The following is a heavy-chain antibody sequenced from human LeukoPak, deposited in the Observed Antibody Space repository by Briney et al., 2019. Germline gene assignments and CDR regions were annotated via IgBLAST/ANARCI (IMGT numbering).Heavy chain of an antibody. V-gene: IGHV1-8*01. Sequence: ASVKVSCKASGYTFTSYDINWVRQATGQGLEWMGWMNPNSGNTGYAQKFQGRVTMTRNTSISTAYMELSSLRSEDTAVYYCARGPSRRRYCSSTSCYRVDVWGQGTTVTVSS. CDR3: ARGPSRRRYCSSTSCYRVDV. CDR1: GYTFTSYD. D-gene: IGHD2-2*01. J-gene: IGHJ6*02. CDR2: MNPNSGNT.